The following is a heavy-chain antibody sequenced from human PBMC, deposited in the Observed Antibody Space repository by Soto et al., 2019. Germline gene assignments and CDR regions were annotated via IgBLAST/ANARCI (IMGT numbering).Heavy chain of an antibody. D-gene: IGHD1-26*01. CDR3: AKGGVGSTSNAFDI. Sequence: GGSLRLSCAASGFTFRGYVMHWVRRALGKGLEWVAVISYDGSNKYYADSVKGRFTISRDNSKNTLYLQMNSLRAEDTAVYYCAKGGVGSTSNAFDIWGQGTMVTVSS. J-gene: IGHJ3*02. CDR1: GFTFRGYV. CDR2: ISYDGSNK. V-gene: IGHV3-30*18.